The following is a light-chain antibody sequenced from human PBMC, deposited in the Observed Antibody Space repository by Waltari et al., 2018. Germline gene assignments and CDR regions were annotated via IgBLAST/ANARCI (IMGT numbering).Light chain of an antibody. CDR2: SNN. Sequence: QSVLTQPPSASGTPGQRVTISCSGSSSNIGRNTVNWYQQLPGTAPKRLMYSNNQRPSGVPDRFSGSKSGTSASLAISGLQSEDEAHYYCAAWDDSLNGVVFGGGTKLTVL. J-gene: IGLJ2*01. CDR1: SSNIGRNT. V-gene: IGLV1-44*01. CDR3: AAWDDSLNGVV.